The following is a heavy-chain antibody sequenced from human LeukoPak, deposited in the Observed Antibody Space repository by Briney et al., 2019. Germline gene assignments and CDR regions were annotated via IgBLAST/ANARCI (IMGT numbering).Heavy chain of an antibody. V-gene: IGHV3-7*04. CDR2: IKQDGSEK. J-gene: IGHJ4*02. D-gene: IGHD6-19*01. Sequence: GGSLRLSCAASGFIFSTYWMSWVRQAPGKGLEWVANIKQDGSEKYYVDAVKGRFGISRDNAKNLLYLQMNSLRAEDTAVYYCVRDGVAGARHPFDSWGQGTLVTVSS. CDR3: VRDGVAGARHPFDS. CDR1: GFIFSTYW.